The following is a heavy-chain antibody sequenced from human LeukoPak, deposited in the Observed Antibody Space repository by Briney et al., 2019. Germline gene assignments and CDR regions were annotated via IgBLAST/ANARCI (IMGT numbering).Heavy chain of an antibody. Sequence: GGSLRLSCAASGFTFSSYSMNWVRQAPGKGLEWVSSISSSSSYIYYADSVKGRFTISRDNAKNSLYLQMNSLRAEDTAVYYCARDVAAAGKVLTSGDVWGKGTTVTVSS. CDR1: GFTFSSYS. CDR2: ISSSSSYI. J-gene: IGHJ6*04. V-gene: IGHV3-21*01. D-gene: IGHD6-13*01. CDR3: ARDVAAAGKVLTSGDV.